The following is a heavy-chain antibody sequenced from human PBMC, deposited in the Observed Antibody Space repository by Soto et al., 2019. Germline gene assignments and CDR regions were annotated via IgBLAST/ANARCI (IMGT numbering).Heavy chain of an antibody. CDR1: GFTFRNNV. D-gene: IGHD2-8*01. CDR3: AKNGLDNSPSAIDS. Sequence: GGSLRLSCAASGFTFRNNVLSWVRQAPGKGLDWVSGITGSGRDTYYADSVKGRFTISRDNSKNMVFLQMSSLRAEDTALYYCAKNGLDNSPSAIDSWGPGTLVTVSS. V-gene: IGHV3-23*01. J-gene: IGHJ4*02. CDR2: ITGSGRDT.